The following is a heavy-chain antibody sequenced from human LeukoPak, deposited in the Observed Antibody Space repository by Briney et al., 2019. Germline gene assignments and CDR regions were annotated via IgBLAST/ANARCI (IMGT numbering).Heavy chain of an antibody. Sequence: GGSLRLSCAASGFTFSSYWMSWVRQAPGKGLEWVANIKQDGSEKYYVDSVKGRFTISRDNAKNSLYLQMISLRAEDTAVYYCAREGYYYDSSGYSEAYYYYGMDVWGQGTTVTVSS. CDR3: AREGYYYDSSGYSEAYYYYGMDV. CDR1: GFTFSSYW. J-gene: IGHJ6*02. V-gene: IGHV3-7*01. CDR2: IKQDGSEK. D-gene: IGHD3-22*01.